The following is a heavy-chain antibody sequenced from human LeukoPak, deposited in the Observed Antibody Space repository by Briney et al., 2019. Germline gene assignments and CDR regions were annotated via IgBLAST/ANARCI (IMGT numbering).Heavy chain of an antibody. V-gene: IGHV4-59*01. D-gene: IGHD3-10*01. CDR2: INYSGST. CDR1: GGSISSYY. J-gene: IGHJ4*02. Sequence: SETLSLTCTVSGGSISSYYWSWIRQPPGKGLEWIGYINYSGSTNYNPSLKSRVTISVDTSKNQFSLKLSSVTAADTAVYYCARAHVGSGGSHDYWGQGTLVTVSS. CDR3: ARAHVGSGGSHDY.